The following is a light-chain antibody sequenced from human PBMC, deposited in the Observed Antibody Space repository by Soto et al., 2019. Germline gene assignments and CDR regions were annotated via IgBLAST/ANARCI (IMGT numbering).Light chain of an antibody. J-gene: IGKJ4*01. V-gene: IGKV4-1*01. Sequence: DIVMTQTPDSLAVSLGERATINCKSSQSILFSSNNKNYLTWYQQKPGQPPKPLIYWASTRESVVPDRFSGSGSVTDFTLTISRLQAEDVAVYYCQQYYSTPVTFGGGTKVEIK. CDR2: WAS. CDR3: QQYYSTPVT. CDR1: QSILFSSNNKNY.